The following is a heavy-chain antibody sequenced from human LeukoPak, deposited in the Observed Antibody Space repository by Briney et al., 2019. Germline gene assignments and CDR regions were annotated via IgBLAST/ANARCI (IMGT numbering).Heavy chain of an antibody. CDR1: GGTFSTYA. Sequence: ASVKVSCKTSGGTFSTYAVSWVRQAPGQGLEWMGGIIPMFGTANYAQKSQGRVTITTDESTNTAYMELSSLGSEDTAVYYCARRRAYSYGPDFDYWGQGTLVTVSS. D-gene: IGHD5-18*01. J-gene: IGHJ4*02. CDR2: IIPMFGTA. V-gene: IGHV1-69*05. CDR3: ARRRAYSYGPDFDY.